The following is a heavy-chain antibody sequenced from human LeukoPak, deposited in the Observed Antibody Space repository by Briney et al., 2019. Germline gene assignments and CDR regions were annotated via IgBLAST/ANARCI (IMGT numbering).Heavy chain of an antibody. D-gene: IGHD1-14*01. J-gene: IGHJ4*02. CDR2: ISSGSTYI. Sequence: GGSLRLSCTASGFTFSSYSMNWVRQAPGKGLEWVSSISSGSTYIYYADSVKGRFTISRDNAKNSLYLQMNSLRAEDTAVYYCARDLNGSGTLDYWGQGTLVTVSS. CDR3: ARDLNGSGTLDY. CDR1: GFTFSSYS. V-gene: IGHV3-21*01.